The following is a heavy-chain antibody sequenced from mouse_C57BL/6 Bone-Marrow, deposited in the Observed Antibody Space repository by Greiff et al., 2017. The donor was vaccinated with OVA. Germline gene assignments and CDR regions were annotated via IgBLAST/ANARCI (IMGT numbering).Heavy chain of an antibody. CDR1: GYSITSGYY. D-gene: IGHD2-5*01. CDR3: ARNAYYSNYDYYAMDY. V-gene: IGHV3-6*01. J-gene: IGHJ4*01. Sequence: ESGPGLVKPSQSLSLTCSVTGYSITSGYYWNWIRQFPGNKLEWMGYISYDGSNNYNPSLKIRISITRDTSKNQFFLKLNSVNTEDTATYYCARNAYYSNYDYYAMDYWGQGTSVTVSS. CDR2: ISYDGSN.